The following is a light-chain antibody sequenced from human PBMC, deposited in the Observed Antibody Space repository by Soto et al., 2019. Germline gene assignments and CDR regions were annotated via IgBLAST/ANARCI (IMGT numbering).Light chain of an antibody. J-gene: IGKJ3*01. CDR1: QSVSSN. CDR3: QQSAT. CDR2: EAS. V-gene: IGKV3-15*01. Sequence: EIVLTQSPGTLSLSPGERATLSCRASQSVSSNLAWYQQKPGQAPRLLIYEASTRATGIPARFSGSGSGTEFTLTINSLQSEDFAVYYCQQSATFGPGTKVDIK.